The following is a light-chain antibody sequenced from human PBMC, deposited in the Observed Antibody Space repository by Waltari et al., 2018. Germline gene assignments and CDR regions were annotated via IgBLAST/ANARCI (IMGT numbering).Light chain of an antibody. V-gene: IGKV3-20*01. J-gene: IGKJ1*01. Sequence: IVLTQSPGTLSLSPGERATPPRRASQSVSRSLAWYQQKPGQAPRLLIYDASSRATGIPDRFSGSGSGTDFSLTISRLEPEDFAVYYCQKYGSLPATFGQGTKVEIK. CDR2: DAS. CDR3: QKYGSLPAT. CDR1: QSVSRS.